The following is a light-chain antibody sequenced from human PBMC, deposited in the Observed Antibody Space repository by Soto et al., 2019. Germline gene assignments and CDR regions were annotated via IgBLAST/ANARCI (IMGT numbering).Light chain of an antibody. V-gene: IGLV2-14*03. CDR2: DVT. Sequence: QSALSKPPSLSGAHGQAGTISCTGTSSDVGGYDYVSWYQQHPGKAPKLLIYDVTKRPSGVSNRFSGSKSGNTASLTISGLQAEDEADYYCSSYTSSSTHVFVPGTKFTVL. CDR1: SSDVGGYDY. CDR3: SSYTSSSTHV. J-gene: IGLJ1*01.